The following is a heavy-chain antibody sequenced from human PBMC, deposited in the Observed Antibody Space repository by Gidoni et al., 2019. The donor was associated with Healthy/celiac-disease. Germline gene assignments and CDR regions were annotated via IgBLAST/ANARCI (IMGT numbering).Heavy chain of an antibody. CDR3: ARGVFVVVVAAHDAFDI. CDR1: RGSFSGYY. Sequence: QVQLQQWGSGLLTPSETLSLTCAVSRGSFSGYYWSWIRLLPGKGLEWIGEINHSGSTKNNPSLKSRVTMSVDTSKNQFSLNLSSVTAADTAVYYCARGVFVVVVAAHDAFDIWGQGTMVTVSS. V-gene: IGHV4-34*01. D-gene: IGHD2-15*01. CDR2: INHSGST. J-gene: IGHJ3*02.